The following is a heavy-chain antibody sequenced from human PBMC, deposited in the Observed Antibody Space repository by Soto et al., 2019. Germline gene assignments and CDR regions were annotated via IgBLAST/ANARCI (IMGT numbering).Heavy chain of an antibody. CDR2: ISYDGSNK. D-gene: IGHD1-1*01. J-gene: IGHJ4*02. V-gene: IGHV3-30*18. Sequence: QVQLVESGGGVVQPGRSLRLSCAASGFTFSSYGMHWVRQAPGKGLEWVAVISYDGSNKYYADSVKGRFTISRDNSKNTRYLQMNSLRAEDTAVYYCAKDPTGTTLWGQGTLVTVSS. CDR1: GFTFSSYG. CDR3: AKDPTGTTL.